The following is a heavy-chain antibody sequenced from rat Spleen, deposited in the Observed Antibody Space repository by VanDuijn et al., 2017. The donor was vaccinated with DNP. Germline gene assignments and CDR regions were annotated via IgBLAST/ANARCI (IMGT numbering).Heavy chain of an antibody. V-gene: IGHV5-31*01. CDR1: GFTFNNYW. Sequence: EVQLVESGGDLVQPGRSLKLSCVASGFTFNNYWMTWIRQVPGKGLEWVACMSPTTRSSYYRDSVRGRFTVSRDDSTSTLYLQMDSLRSEDTATYYCARPYGYNNGGFAYWGQGTLVTVSS. D-gene: IGHD1-4*01. CDR2: MSPTTRSS. J-gene: IGHJ3*01. CDR3: ARPYGYNNGGFAY.